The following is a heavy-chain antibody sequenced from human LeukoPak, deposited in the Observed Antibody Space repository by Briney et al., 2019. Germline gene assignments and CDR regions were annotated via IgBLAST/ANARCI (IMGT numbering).Heavy chain of an antibody. CDR2: INHSGST. D-gene: IGHD3-22*01. J-gene: IGHJ4*02. CDR1: GGSFSGYY. Sequence: SETLSLTCAVYGGSFSGYYWRWIRQPPGKGLEWIGEINHSGSTNYNPSLKSRVTISVDTSKNQFSLKLSSVTAADTAVYYCARGRGRYDSSGYYLGYWGQGTLVTVSS. V-gene: IGHV4-34*01. CDR3: ARGRGRYDSSGYYLGY.